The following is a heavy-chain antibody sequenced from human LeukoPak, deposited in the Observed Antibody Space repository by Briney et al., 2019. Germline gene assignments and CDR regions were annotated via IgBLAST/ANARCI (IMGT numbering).Heavy chain of an antibody. Sequence: QTGGSLRLSCAASGFTFSSYGMSWVRQAPGKGLEWVANIKQDGSEKYYVDSVKGRFTISRDNAKNSLYLQMNSLRAEDTAVYYCAREWDYGTLDYWGQGTLVTVSS. V-gene: IGHV3-7*01. CDR1: GFTFSSYG. CDR2: IKQDGSEK. J-gene: IGHJ4*02. D-gene: IGHD2-8*01. CDR3: AREWDYGTLDY.